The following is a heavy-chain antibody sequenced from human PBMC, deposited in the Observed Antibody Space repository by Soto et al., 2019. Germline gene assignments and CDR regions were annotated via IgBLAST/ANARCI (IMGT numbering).Heavy chain of an antibody. D-gene: IGHD2-21*02. Sequence: QVQLVESGGGVVQPGRSLRLSCIGSGFAFSAYGIHWVRQAPGEGLEWVAVMWSNGISKYYSDSVKGRFTVSRDNSKNTVYLQMNSLRVEDTAVYYCARDGDTTRHSAIFDYWGQGTLVTVPS. V-gene: IGHV3-33*01. CDR3: ARDGDTTRHSAIFDY. J-gene: IGHJ4*02. CDR2: MWSNGISK. CDR1: GFAFSAYG.